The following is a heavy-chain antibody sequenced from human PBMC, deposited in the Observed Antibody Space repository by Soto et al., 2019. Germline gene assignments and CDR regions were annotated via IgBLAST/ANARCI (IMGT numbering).Heavy chain of an antibody. Sequence: GESLKISCKASGYDFARPWIGWVRQLPGKGLDWLGIIYPGYSETRYSPSFRGQVTFSVDMSISTAYLQWSSLKTSDIAIYYCARLVGAYDSYFDHWGQGTRFTGSS. CDR1: GYDFARPW. V-gene: IGHV5-51*01. CDR3: ARLVGAYDSYFDH. J-gene: IGHJ4*02. D-gene: IGHD5-12*01. CDR2: IYPGYSET.